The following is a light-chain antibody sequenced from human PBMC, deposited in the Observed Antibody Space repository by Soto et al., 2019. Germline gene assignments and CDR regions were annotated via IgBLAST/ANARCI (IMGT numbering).Light chain of an antibody. Sequence: QSALTQPASVSGSPGQSITISCTGTSSDVGRYNYVSWYQQHPGKAPKLMIHDVSNRPSGVSDRFSGSKSGNTASLTISGLQAEDEADYYCSSYTSSSTLYAFVNGTKVTVL. J-gene: IGLJ1*01. V-gene: IGLV2-14*01. CDR1: SSDVGRYNY. CDR2: DVS. CDR3: SSYTSSSTLYA.